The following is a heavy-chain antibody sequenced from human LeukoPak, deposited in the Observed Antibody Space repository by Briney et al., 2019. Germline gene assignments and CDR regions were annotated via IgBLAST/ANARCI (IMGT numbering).Heavy chain of an antibody. CDR1: DGSISSYY. Sequence: SETLSLTCTVSDGSISSYYWSWIRQPAGKGLEWIGYISYTGSTYYNPSLQSRGTMSVDTSKTQFSLKVISVTAEDTAVYYCARVALSFYFDSSGYYKPAAFDIWGQGTMVTVSS. D-gene: IGHD3-22*01. J-gene: IGHJ3*02. CDR2: ISYTGST. V-gene: IGHV4-59*12. CDR3: ARVALSFYFDSSGYYKPAAFDI.